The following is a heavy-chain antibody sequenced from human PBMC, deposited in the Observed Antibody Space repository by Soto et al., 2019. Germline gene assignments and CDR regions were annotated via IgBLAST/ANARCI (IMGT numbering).Heavy chain of an antibody. CDR2: LYYSGST. Sequence: QVQLQESGPGLVKPSQTLSLTCTVSGGSISSGGYYWSWIRQHPGKGLEWIGYLYYSGSTYYNPSLKSRVTISVDPSKTQFSLKLSSVTAADTAVYYCASGTEVSPSWDVWGQGTTVTVSS. CDR1: GGSISSGGYY. CDR3: ASGTEVSPSWDV. D-gene: IGHD1-26*01. V-gene: IGHV4-31*03. J-gene: IGHJ6*02.